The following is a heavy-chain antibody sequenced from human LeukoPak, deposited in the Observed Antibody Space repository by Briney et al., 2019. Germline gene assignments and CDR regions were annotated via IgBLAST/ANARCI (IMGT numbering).Heavy chain of an antibody. J-gene: IGHJ4*02. CDR2: IYHSGST. Sequence: KSSETLSLTCTVSGGSISSYYWSWIRQPAGKGLEWIGSIYHSGSTYYNPSPKSRVTISADTSKNQFSLKLSSVTAADTAVYYCARDHNNYGSGSYSLDYWGQGTLVTVSS. V-gene: IGHV4-4*07. CDR3: ARDHNNYGSGSYSLDY. D-gene: IGHD3-10*01. CDR1: GGSISSYY.